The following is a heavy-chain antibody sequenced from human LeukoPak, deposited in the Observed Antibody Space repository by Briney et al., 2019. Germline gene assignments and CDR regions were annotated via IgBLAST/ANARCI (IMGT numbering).Heavy chain of an antibody. D-gene: IGHD4-23*01. CDR2: ISYDGSRK. J-gene: IGHJ4*02. CDR1: GFTFSNYA. Sequence: PGRSLRLSCAASGFTFSNYAMHWVRQAPGKGLEWVAVISYDGSRKYYADSVKGRFTISRDNSKNTLYLQMNSLRAEDTAVYYCAKDPYATFYHDYGGNDGYYFDYWGQGTLVTVSS. CDR3: AKDPYATFYHDYGGNDGYYFDY. V-gene: IGHV3-30*18.